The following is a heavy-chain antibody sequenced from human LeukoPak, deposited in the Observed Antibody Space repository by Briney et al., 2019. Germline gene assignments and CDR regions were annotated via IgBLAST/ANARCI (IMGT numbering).Heavy chain of an antibody. CDR1: GFTLSSYW. D-gene: IGHD6-13*01. J-gene: IGHJ1*01. CDR3: AKDIRSSWYYFQD. Sequence: PGGSLRLSCAASGFTLSSYWMSWVRQAPGKGLEWVSTISGSEDRTYYADSVKGRFTISRDNSKNTLYVQMNSLRAEDTAVYYCAKDIRSSWYYFQDWGQGTLVTVSS. V-gene: IGHV3-23*01. CDR2: ISGSEDRT.